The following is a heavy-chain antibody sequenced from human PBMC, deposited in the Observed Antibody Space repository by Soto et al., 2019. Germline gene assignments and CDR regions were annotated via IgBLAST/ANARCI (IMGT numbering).Heavy chain of an antibody. CDR1: GGSISSSSYY. CDR2: IYYSGST. V-gene: IGHV4-39*01. CDR3: ARHRINYDILTGYYHLLTTFDY. D-gene: IGHD3-9*01. Sequence: QLQLQESGPGLVKPSETLSLTCTVSGGSISSSSYYWGWIRQPPGKGLEWIGSIYYSGSTYYNPSLKSRVTIPVDTSKNQFSLKLSSVTAADTAVYYCARHRINYDILTGYYHLLTTFDYWGQGTLVTVSS. J-gene: IGHJ4*02.